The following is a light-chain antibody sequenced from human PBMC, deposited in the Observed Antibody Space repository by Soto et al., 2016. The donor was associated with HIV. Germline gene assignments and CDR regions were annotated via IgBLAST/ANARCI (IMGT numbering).Light chain of an antibody. J-gene: IGLJ3*02. CDR3: YCVPDDSWI. CDR1: ILARKY. V-gene: IGLV3-27*01. Sequence: SYELTQPSSVSVSPGQTVRITCSGDILARKYTRWFQQKPGQAPVLLIYKDNRRPSGIPERFSGSSSGTTVTLTITGAQVEDEADYFCYCVPDDSWIFGGGTKLTVL. CDR2: KDN.